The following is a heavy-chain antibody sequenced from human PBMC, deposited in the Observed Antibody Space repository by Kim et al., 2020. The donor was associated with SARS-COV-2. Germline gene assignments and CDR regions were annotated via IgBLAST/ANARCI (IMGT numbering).Heavy chain of an antibody. V-gene: IGHV3-21*01. D-gene: IGHD3-3*01. CDR3: ARDGQFLECLSPGYYYYDMDV. J-gene: IGHJ6*03. CDR2: ISSSSSYI. Sequence: GGSLRLSCAASGFTFSSYSMNWVRQAPGKGLEWVSPISSSSSYIYYADSVKGRFTISRDNAKNSLYLQMNSLRAEDTAVYYCARDGQFLECLSPGYYYYDMDVWGKGTPVTVSS. CDR1: GFTFSSYS.